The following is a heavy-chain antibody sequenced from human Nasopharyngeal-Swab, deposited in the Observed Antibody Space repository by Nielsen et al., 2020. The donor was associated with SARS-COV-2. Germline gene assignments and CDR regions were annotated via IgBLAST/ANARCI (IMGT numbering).Heavy chain of an antibody. V-gene: IGHV3-7*01. CDR2: IKQDGSEK. D-gene: IGHD3-10*01. Sequence: GESLKISCAASGFTFSSYAMSWVRQAPGKGPEWVANIKQDGSEKYYVDSVKGRFTISRDNAKNSLYLQMNSLRAEDTAVYYCARDGGYYGSGSYYHWGQGTLVTVSS. J-gene: IGHJ5*02. CDR1: GFTFSSYA. CDR3: ARDGGYYGSGSYYH.